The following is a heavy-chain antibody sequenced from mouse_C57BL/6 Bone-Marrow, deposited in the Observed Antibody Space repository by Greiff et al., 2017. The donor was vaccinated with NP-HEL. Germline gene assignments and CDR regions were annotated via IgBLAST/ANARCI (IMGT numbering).Heavy chain of an antibody. CDR2: IYLGNGYT. D-gene: IGHD3-3*01. CDR3: ARSRYVDY. Sequence: VQLQQSGAELVRPGSSVKMSCKTSGYTFTSYGINWVKQRPGQGLEWIGSIYLGNGYTEYNEKFKGKATLTSDTSSSTAYMQLSSLTSEDSAIYFCARSRYVDYWGQGTTLTVSS. V-gene: IGHV1-58*01. CDR1: GYTFTSYG. J-gene: IGHJ2*01.